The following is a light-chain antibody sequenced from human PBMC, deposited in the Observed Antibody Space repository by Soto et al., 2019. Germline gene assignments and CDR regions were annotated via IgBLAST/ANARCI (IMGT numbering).Light chain of an antibody. CDR1: QSVSSN. V-gene: IGKV3-15*01. CDR2: GAS. Sequence: EIVMTQSPAILPVSPGERATLSSRASQSVSSNLAWYQQKPGQAPRFLIYGASTRATGIPARFSGSGSGTEFTLTISSLHSEDFAVYYCQQYDNWPLTFGGGTKV. CDR3: QQYDNWPLT. J-gene: IGKJ4*01.